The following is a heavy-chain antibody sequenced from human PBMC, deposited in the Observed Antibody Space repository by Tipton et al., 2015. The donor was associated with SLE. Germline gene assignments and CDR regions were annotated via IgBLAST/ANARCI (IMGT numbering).Heavy chain of an antibody. D-gene: IGHD6-19*01. CDR3: AKDLYHSGWYQGRFEY. J-gene: IGHJ4*02. V-gene: IGHV3-30*02. Sequence: SLRLSCAASGFTFSDCGMHWVRQAPGKGLEWVAFVRYDGSQTYYADSVKGRVAISRDNSKNTLYLQMSSLRVEDTAVYYCAKDLYHSGWYQGRFEYWGQGTPVTVSS. CDR2: VRYDGSQT. CDR1: GFTFSDCG.